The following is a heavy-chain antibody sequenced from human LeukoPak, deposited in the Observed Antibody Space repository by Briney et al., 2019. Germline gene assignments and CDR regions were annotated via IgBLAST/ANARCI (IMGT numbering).Heavy chain of an antibody. CDR1: GYTFTSYA. CDR2: INAGNGNT. Sequence: ASVKVSCKASGYTFTSYAMHWVRQAPGQRLEWMGWINAGNGNTKYTQEFQGRVTITADKSTSTVYMELSSLKSEDTAVYYCARDPKDDTSGYYYFDYWGQGTLVTVSS. V-gene: IGHV1-3*03. CDR3: ARDPKDDTSGYYYFDY. J-gene: IGHJ4*02. D-gene: IGHD3-22*01.